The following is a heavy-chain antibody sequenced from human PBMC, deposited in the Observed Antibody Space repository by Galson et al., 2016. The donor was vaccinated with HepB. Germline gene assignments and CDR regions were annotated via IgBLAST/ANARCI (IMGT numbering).Heavy chain of an antibody. Sequence: SETLSLTCIVSGGSISSHSWTWLRQPPGKKLEWIGYIHYSGNTKYKPSLKSRVTISLDTSKKQFSLQLTSVTAADTAVYYCAREYARFDLWSNTDHYFDNWGQGTLVTFSS. CDR3: AREYARFDLWSNTDHYFDN. CDR1: GGSISSHS. CDR2: IHYSGNT. V-gene: IGHV4-59*11. D-gene: IGHD3-3*01. J-gene: IGHJ4*02.